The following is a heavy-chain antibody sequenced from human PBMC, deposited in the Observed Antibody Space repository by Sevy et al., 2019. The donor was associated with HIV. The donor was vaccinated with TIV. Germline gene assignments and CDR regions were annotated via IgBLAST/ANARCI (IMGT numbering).Heavy chain of an antibody. J-gene: IGHJ4*02. CDR2: IWYDGSNK. CDR1: GFTFSKYG. D-gene: IGHD6-13*01. Sequence: GGSLRLSCAASGFTFSKYGMHWVRQAPGKGLEWVALIWYDGSNKYYADSVKGRFTISRDNSKNTLYLQMNSLRAEDTAVYYCAKDRETAAAGYYFDFWGQGTLVTVSS. V-gene: IGHV3-30*02. CDR3: AKDRETAAAGYYFDF.